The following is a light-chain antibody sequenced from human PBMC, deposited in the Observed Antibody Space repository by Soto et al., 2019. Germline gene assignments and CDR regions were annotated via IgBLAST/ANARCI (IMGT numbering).Light chain of an antibody. CDR3: HQYNDGPGGT. CDR2: GAS. CDR1: QSVSNN. J-gene: IGKJ1*01. V-gene: IGKV3-15*01. Sequence: EVAMTQSPATLSVSPGERATLSCRASQSVSNNLAWYQQKPGQTPRLLIFGASTRATGIPVRLSGSGSGRQFTLTISSLQSEDFAVYYCHQYNDGPGGTFGQGTKVGIK.